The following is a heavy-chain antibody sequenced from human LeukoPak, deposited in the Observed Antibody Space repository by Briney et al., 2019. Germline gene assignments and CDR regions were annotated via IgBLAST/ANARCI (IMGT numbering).Heavy chain of an antibody. CDR3: ATYTQYFGAPGGADY. Sequence: GGSLRLSCAVSRFTFSDYWMRWVRQAPGKGLEWVAAINKDGSEKQYVDSVKGRFTISRDNAKNSVYLQMISLGAEDTAVYYCATYTQYFGAPGGADYWGLGTLVTVSS. CDR1: RFTFSDYW. D-gene: IGHD2-8*02. J-gene: IGHJ4*02. V-gene: IGHV3-7*01. CDR2: INKDGSEK.